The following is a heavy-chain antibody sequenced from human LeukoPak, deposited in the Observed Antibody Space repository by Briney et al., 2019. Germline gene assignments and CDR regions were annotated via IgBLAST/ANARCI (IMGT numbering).Heavy chain of an antibody. D-gene: IGHD3-10*01. J-gene: IGHJ3*02. CDR1: GFTFSSYS. Sequence: PGGPLRLSCAASGFTFSSYSMNWVRQAPGKGLEWVSYISSSSSTIYYADSVKGRFTISRDNAKNSLYLQMNSLRAEDTAGYYCASPITMVRGVKAFDIWGQGTMVTVSS. CDR3: ASPITMVRGVKAFDI. CDR2: ISSSSSTI. V-gene: IGHV3-48*01.